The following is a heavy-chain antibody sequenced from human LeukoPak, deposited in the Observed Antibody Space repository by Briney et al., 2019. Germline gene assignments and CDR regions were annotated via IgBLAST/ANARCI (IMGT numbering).Heavy chain of an antibody. J-gene: IGHJ4*02. CDR1: GYSISSGYY. V-gene: IGHV4-38-2*02. CDR3: ARGPTYQPIDY. D-gene: IGHD2-2*01. Sequence: SETLSLTCTVSGYSISSGYYWGWIRQPPGKGLEWIGSIYHSGSTYYNPSLKSRVTISVDTSKNHFSLKLSSVTAADTAVYYCARGPTYQPIDYWGQGTLVTVSS. CDR2: IYHSGST.